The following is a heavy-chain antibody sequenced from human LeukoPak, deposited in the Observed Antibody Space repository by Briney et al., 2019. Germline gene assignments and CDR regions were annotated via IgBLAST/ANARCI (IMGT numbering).Heavy chain of an antibody. Sequence: ASVKVSCKGSGYTFSTYGISWVRQAPGQGLEWMGWISPNKGDKKYAQKFQGRVTMTTDTSTSTAYMELMSPRPDDTAVYFCARVDGSPDYWGQGTLVTVSS. J-gene: IGHJ4*02. V-gene: IGHV1-18*01. CDR1: GYTFSTYG. CDR2: ISPNKGDK. CDR3: ARVDGSPDY. D-gene: IGHD2-15*01.